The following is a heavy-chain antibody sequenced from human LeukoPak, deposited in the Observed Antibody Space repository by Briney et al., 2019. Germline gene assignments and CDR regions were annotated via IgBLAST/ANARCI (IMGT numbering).Heavy chain of an antibody. D-gene: IGHD2-2*01. Sequence: GESLKISCKGSGNSFTSYWIGWVRQMPGKGLAWMGIIYPDDSDTRYSPSFQGQVTISADNPISTAYLQWSSLKASDTAMYYCARLRGYCSSTSCYGLDYWGQGTLVTVSS. CDR2: IYPDDSDT. CDR3: ARLRGYCSSTSCYGLDY. J-gene: IGHJ4*02. CDR1: GNSFTSYW. V-gene: IGHV5-51*01.